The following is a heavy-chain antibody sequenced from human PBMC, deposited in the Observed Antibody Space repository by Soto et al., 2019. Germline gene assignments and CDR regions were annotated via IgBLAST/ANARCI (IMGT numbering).Heavy chain of an antibody. Sequence: GGSLRLSCAASGFTFSSYGMHWVRQAPGKGLEWVAFISYDGSNEYYADSVKGRFTISRDNSKNTLNLQMGSLRVEDMAVYYCARARYSSDWLPFDYWGQGTLVTVSS. V-gene: IGHV3-30*03. CDR2: ISYDGSNE. J-gene: IGHJ4*02. CDR1: GFTFSSYG. CDR3: ARARYSSDWLPFDY. D-gene: IGHD6-19*01.